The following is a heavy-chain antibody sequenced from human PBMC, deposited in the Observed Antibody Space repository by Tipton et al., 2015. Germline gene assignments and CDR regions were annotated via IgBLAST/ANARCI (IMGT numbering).Heavy chain of an antibody. CDR2: IYHSGTT. CDR3: ARGGSPIIEMAYHHYGLDV. CDR1: GGSISSEY. V-gene: IGHV4-59*12. Sequence: TLSLTCTVSGGSISSEYWSWIRQPPGKGLEWIGEIYHSGTTNYNPSLRGRFTISLRTSKNQLSLKVVSVTAADTAIYYCARGGSPIIEMAYHHYGLDVWGQGTTVTVSS. D-gene: IGHD5-24*01. J-gene: IGHJ6*02.